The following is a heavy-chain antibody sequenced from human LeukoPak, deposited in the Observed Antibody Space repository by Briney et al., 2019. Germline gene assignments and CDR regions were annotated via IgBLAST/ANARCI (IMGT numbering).Heavy chain of an antibody. V-gene: IGHV3-30*02. Sequence: GGSLRLSCAASGFTFSSYGMHWVRQAPGKGLEWVAFIRYDGSSQCYTDSVKGRFTISRDNSKNTVYLQMNSLRAEDTAVYYCAKRRDVAAGGSGAFDYWGQGSLVTVSS. CDR3: AKRRDVAAGGSGAFDY. J-gene: IGHJ4*02. CDR2: IRYDGSSQ. D-gene: IGHD6-13*01. CDR1: GFTFSSYG.